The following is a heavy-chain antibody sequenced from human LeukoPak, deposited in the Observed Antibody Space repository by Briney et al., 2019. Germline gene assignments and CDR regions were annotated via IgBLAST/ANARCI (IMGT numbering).Heavy chain of an antibody. V-gene: IGHV6-1*01. CDR3: ARNFDSSSRYGRGYFDL. CDR2: TYYRSKWYN. Sequence: SQTLSLTCAISGDSVSSNSAAWNWIRQSPSRGLEWLGRTYYRSKWYNDYAVSVKSRITINPDTSKNQFSLQLNSVTPEDTAVYYCARNFDSSSRYGRGYFDLWGRGTLVTVSS. CDR1: GDSVSSNSAA. D-gene: IGHD6-13*01. J-gene: IGHJ2*01.